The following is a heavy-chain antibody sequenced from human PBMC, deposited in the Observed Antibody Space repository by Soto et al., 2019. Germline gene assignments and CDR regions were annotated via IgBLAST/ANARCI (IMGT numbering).Heavy chain of an antibody. J-gene: IGHJ6*02. CDR2: IYYSDSA. V-gene: IGHV4-59*08. CDR3: AGGLGGPGGSGMDV. Sequence: QVQLQESGPGLVKPSETLSLTCTVSGGSISSYYWSWIRLPPGKELEYIGYIYYSDSANYNPSLASRVTISADTSKNQVSLKFGSVAAADRAVYYCAGGLGGPGGSGMDVGAQGPAVTV. CDR1: GGSISSYY. D-gene: IGHD3-16*01.